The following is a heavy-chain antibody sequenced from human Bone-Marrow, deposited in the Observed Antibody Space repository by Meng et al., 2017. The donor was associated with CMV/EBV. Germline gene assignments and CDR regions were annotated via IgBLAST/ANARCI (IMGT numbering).Heavy chain of an antibody. D-gene: IGHD6-19*01. J-gene: IGHJ4*02. CDR3: ARSSGWSRFDY. CDR1: GYPLTDYT. Sequence: QVQLVQSVAELTNPGASVKVSGKAPGYPLTDYTIPWVRQAPVQWLEWMGWINPNDDTNYAQNFQGRVTLTRDMSINTVYMELSRLTSDDTAVYYCARSSGWSRFDYWGLGTLVTVSS. V-gene: IGHV1-2*02. CDR2: INPNDDT.